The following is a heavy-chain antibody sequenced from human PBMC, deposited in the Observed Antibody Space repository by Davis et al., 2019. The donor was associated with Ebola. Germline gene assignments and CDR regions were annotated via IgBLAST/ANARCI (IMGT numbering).Heavy chain of an antibody. CDR2: IIPLFGST. CDR1: AGTFSTYA. Sequence: SVMVSCTASAGTFSTYASSWVRQAPRQGREWMGRIIPLFGSTSYAQKFQGRVTITADESTSAAYMELSSLKSEDTAVYYSARHGYTYDYRGESFDYWGQGTLVTVSS. CDR3: ARHGYTYDYRGESFDY. D-gene: IGHD5-18*01. V-gene: IGHV1-69*13. J-gene: IGHJ4*02.